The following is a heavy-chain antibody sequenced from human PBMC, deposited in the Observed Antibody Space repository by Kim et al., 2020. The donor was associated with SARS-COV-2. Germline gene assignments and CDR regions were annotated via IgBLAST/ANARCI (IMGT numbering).Heavy chain of an antibody. Sequence: GGSLRLSCAASGFTFSSYGMHWVRQAPGKGLEWVAVISYDGSNKYYADSVKGRFTISRDNSKNTLYLQMNSLRAEDTAVYYCAKGGILTGPDAFDIWGQGTMVTVSS. V-gene: IGHV3-30*18. CDR1: GFTFSSYG. D-gene: IGHD3-9*01. J-gene: IGHJ3*02. CDR2: ISYDGSNK. CDR3: AKGGILTGPDAFDI.